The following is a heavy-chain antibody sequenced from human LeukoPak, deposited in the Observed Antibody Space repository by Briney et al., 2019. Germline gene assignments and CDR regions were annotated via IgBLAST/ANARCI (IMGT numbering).Heavy chain of an antibody. V-gene: IGHV3-21*01. CDR3: ASVTKTALENWFDP. D-gene: IGHD1-1*01. CDR1: GFTFSSYT. J-gene: IGHJ5*02. CDR2: ISSSSTYI. Sequence: GGSQRLSCEASGFTFSSYTMNWVRQAPGKGLEWVSSISSSSTYIYYADSVKGRFTISRDNAKNSLFLQMNSLRAEDTAVYYCASVTKTALENWFDPWGQGTLVTVSS.